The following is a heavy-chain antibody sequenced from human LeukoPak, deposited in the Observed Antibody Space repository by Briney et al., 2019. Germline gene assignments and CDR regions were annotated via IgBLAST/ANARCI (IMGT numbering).Heavy chain of an antibody. Sequence: GGSLRLSCAASGFTFSSYWMHWVRQAPGKGLVWVSRINSDGSSTTYADSVKGRFTISRDNAKNTLYLQMNSLRAEDTAVYYCAKAPPAVAGTEGAFDIWGQGTMVTVSS. V-gene: IGHV3-74*01. CDR3: AKAPPAVAGTEGAFDI. J-gene: IGHJ3*02. D-gene: IGHD6-19*01. CDR1: GFTFSSYW. CDR2: INSDGSST.